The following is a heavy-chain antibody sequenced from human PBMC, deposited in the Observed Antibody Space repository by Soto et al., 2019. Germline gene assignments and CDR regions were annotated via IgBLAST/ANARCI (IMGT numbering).Heavy chain of an antibody. J-gene: IGHJ4*02. CDR3: AKVRRFGELRSLY. CDR2: IGVSGDTT. Sequence: EVQLLEAGGGLVQPGGSLRLSCAASGLNFSSYAMSWVRQAPGKGLEWVSAIGVSGDTTYYADSVKGRFTISRDNSKNPLYLQMGSLRAEETAVYYGAKVRRFGELRSLYWGQGTLVTVSS. CDR1: GLNFSSYA. D-gene: IGHD3-10*01. V-gene: IGHV3-23*01.